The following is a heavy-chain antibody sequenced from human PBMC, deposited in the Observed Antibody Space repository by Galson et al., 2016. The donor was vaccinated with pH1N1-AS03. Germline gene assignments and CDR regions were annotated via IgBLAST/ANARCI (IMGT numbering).Heavy chain of an antibody. J-gene: IGHJ3*02. V-gene: IGHV1-69*06. CDR2: IIAMFGTA. CDR1: GSTFSSYA. Sequence: SVKVSCKASGSTFSSYAISWVRQAPGQGLEWMGGIIAMFGTANYAQKVQGRVTITADKSTSTAYMELSSLRSEDTAVYYCARDANYDFWSGHDAFDIWGQGTMVTVSS. D-gene: IGHD3-3*01. CDR3: ARDANYDFWSGHDAFDI.